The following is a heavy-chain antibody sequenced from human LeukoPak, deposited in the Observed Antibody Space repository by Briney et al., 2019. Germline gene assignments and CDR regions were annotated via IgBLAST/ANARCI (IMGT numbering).Heavy chain of an antibody. CDR1: GFTFSTYW. Sequence: GGSLRLSCAASGFTFSTYWMDWVRQAPGKGLEWVAVISYDGSNKYYADSVKGRFTISRDNSKNTLYLQMNSLRAEDTAVYYCAGASSTSLWGQGTLVTVSS. D-gene: IGHD2-2*01. CDR3: AGASSTSL. CDR2: ISYDGSNK. V-gene: IGHV3-30-3*01. J-gene: IGHJ4*02.